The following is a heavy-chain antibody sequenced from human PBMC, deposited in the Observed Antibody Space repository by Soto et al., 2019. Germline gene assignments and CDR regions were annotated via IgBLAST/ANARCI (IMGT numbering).Heavy chain of an antibody. CDR1: GFTFSSYG. Sequence: QVQLVESGGGVVQPGRSLRLSCAASGFTFSSYGMHWVRQAPGKGLEWVAVISYDESNKYYADSVKGRFTISRDNSKNTLYLQMNSLRAEGTAVYSCVKGSLAVADYWGQGTVVPVSS. CDR3: VKGSLAVADY. J-gene: IGHJ4*02. V-gene: IGHV3-30*18. CDR2: ISYDESNK. D-gene: IGHD6-19*01.